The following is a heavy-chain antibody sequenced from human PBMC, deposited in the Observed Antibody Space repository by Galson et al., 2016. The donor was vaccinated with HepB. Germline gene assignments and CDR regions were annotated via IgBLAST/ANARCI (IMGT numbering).Heavy chain of an antibody. Sequence: SLRLSCAASGFTVSSYGMHWVRQAPGKGLEWVAVISYDGSNKYHADSVKGRFTISRDNSKNTLYLQMNSLRAEDTAVYYCAKDKNALLYYYHSSGPGDYWGQGTLVPVSS. CDR3: AKDKNALLYYYHSSGPGDY. J-gene: IGHJ4*02. CDR1: GFTVSSYG. CDR2: ISYDGSNK. D-gene: IGHD3-22*01. V-gene: IGHV3-30*19.